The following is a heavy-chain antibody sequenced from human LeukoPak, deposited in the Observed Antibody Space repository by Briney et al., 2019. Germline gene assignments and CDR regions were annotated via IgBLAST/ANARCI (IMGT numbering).Heavy chain of an antibody. Sequence: KPSETLSLTCSVSGGSISSSTYYWGWIRQPPGKGLEWIGAIYYTGTTYYNPSLRSRVTISVDTSKNHFSLKLGSVTAADTALYYCASAPRQGSIGGLDYWGQGTLVTVSS. V-gene: IGHV4-39*02. CDR2: IYYTGTT. D-gene: IGHD3-16*01. CDR3: ASAPRQGSIGGLDY. CDR1: GGSISSSTYY. J-gene: IGHJ4*02.